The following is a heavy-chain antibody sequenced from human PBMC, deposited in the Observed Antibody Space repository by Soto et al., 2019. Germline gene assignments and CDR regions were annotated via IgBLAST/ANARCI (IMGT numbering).Heavy chain of an antibody. D-gene: IGHD6-19*01. J-gene: IGHJ6*02. CDR1: GFTFSSYA. CDR3: AKARGRSSGWYGYYYYGMDV. CDR2: ISGSGGST. Sequence: GGSLRLSCAASGFTFSSYAMSWVRQAPGKGLEWVSAISGSGGSTYYADSMKGRFTISRDNSKNTLYLQMNSLRAEDTAVYYCAKARGRSSGWYGYYYYGMDVWGQGTTVTVSS. V-gene: IGHV3-23*01.